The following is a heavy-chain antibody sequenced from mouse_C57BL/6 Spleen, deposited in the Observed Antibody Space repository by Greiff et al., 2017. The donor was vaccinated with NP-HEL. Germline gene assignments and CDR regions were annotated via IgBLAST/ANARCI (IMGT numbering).Heavy chain of an antibody. J-gene: IGHJ2*01. D-gene: IGHD2-4*01. Sequence: VQLKQSGAELVKPGASVKMSCKASGYTFTTYPIEWMKQNHGKSLEWIGNFHPYNDDTKYNEKFKGKATLTVEKSSSTVYLELSRLTSDDSAVYYCARMGIYYDYDGPYFDYWGQGTTLTVSS. CDR3: ARMGIYYDYDGPYFDY. CDR2: FHPYNDDT. V-gene: IGHV1-47*01. CDR1: GYTFTTYP.